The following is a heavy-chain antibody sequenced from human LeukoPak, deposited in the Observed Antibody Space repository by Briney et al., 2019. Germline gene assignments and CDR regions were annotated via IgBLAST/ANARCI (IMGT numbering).Heavy chain of an antibody. CDR3: ARDVETGNYYFYYGVDV. CDR1: GYTFTGYY. V-gene: IGHV1-2*06. CDR2: INHNNGGT. D-gene: IGHD3-10*01. Sequence: ASVNVSCKASGYTFTGYYMHWVRQAPGQGLEWMGRINHNNGGTNYAQKFQGRVTMTTDTSISTAYMELSGLRSDDTAVYYCARDVETGNYYFYYGVDVWGQGTTVTVSS. J-gene: IGHJ6*02.